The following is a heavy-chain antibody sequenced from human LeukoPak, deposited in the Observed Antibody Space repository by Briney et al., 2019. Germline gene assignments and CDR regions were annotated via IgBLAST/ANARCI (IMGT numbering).Heavy chain of an antibody. CDR3: ARDARYARADAFDI. D-gene: IGHD2-2*01. CDR2: IKQDGSEK. V-gene: IGHV3-7*01. CDR1: GFTFSSYW. Sequence: PGGSLRLSCAASGFTFSSYWMSWVRQAPGKGLEWVANIKQDGSEKYYVDSVKGRFTISRDNARNSLYLQMNSLRAEDTAVYYCARDARYARADAFDIWGQGTMVTVSS. J-gene: IGHJ3*02.